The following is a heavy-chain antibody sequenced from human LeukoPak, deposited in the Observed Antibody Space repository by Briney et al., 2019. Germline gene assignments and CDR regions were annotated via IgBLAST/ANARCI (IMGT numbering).Heavy chain of an antibody. CDR1: GFTFSSYS. Sequence: GGSLRLSCAASGFTFSSYSMNWVRQAPGKGLEWVSSISSSSSYIYYADSVEGRFAISRDNAKNSLYLQMNSLRAEDTAVYYCASDRVGPGYGSRQIWGQGTLVTVSS. D-gene: IGHD3-10*01. CDR2: ISSSSSYI. CDR3: ASDRVGPGYGSRQI. J-gene: IGHJ4*02. V-gene: IGHV3-21*01.